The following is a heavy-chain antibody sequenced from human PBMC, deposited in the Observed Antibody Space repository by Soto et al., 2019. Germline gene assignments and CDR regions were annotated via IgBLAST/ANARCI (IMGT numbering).Heavy chain of an antibody. CDR3: AKGRGGSGSLTPRVDF. CDR2: ISGGGDTT. J-gene: IGHJ4*02. Sequence: EVQLLESGGGLVQPGGSLRLSFAASGFTFNNYSMNWGPQAPGKGLEGVSAISGGGDTTSYADPVKGRFTVSRDGSKNTLYLQMSSLRAEDTALYYCAKGRGGSGSLTPRVDFWGQGTLVTVSS. V-gene: IGHV3-23*01. CDR1: GFTFNNYS. D-gene: IGHD3-10*01.